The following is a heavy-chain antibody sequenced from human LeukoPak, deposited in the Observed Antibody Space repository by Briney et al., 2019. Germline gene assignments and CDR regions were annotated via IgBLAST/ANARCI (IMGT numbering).Heavy chain of an antibody. CDR2: IYYTGTT. J-gene: IGHJ4*02. CDR3: ARFNSGSYQHYFDY. Sequence: SETLSLTCIVSGGSISSYYWNWIRQPPGKGLEWLGYIYYTGTTTYNPSLKSRVNMSLDTSKNRFSLRLSSVTAADTAVYYCARFNSGSYQHYFDYWGQGTLVTVSS. CDR1: GGSISSYY. D-gene: IGHD1-26*01. V-gene: IGHV4-59*12.